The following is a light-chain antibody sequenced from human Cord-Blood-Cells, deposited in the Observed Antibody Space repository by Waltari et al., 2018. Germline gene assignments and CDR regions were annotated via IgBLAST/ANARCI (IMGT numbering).Light chain of an antibody. V-gene: IGKV1-5*01. Sequence: SVGDRVTITCRASQSISSWLAWYQQKPGKAPKLLIYDASSLESGVPSRFSGSGSGTEFTLTISSLQPDDFVTYYCQQYNSYSYTFGQGTKLEIK. J-gene: IGKJ2*01. CDR2: DAS. CDR3: QQYNSYSYT. CDR1: QSISSW.